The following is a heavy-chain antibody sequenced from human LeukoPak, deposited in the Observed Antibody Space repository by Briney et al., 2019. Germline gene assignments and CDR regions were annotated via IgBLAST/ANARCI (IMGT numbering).Heavy chain of an antibody. CDR3: ARDRGGSYSAIDY. D-gene: IGHD1-26*01. V-gene: IGHV3-23*01. CDR2: LTGSGGST. J-gene: IGHJ4*02. Sequence: PGGSLRLSCAASGFTFSSYAMNWVRQAPGKGLEWVAGLTGSGGSTSYADSAKGRFTISRDNSKNTLYLQMNSLRAEDTAVYYCARDRGGSYSAIDYWGQGTLATVSS. CDR1: GFTFSSYA.